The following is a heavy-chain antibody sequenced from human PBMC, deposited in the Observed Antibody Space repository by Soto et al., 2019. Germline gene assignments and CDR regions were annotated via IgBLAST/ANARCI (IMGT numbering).Heavy chain of an antibody. CDR1: GYTFNTYF. Sequence: VQLVQSGGELKKPGASVKVSCNTSGYTFNTYFITWVRQAPGQGLEWMGWISPHNGNTNYAEKFQVRVTMTEDTITTTAYLELRNLRIDDTAVYYCSRNSGNYFAYWGQGNPGTVPS. CDR3: SRNSGNYFAY. V-gene: IGHV1-18*01. CDR2: ISPHNGNT. D-gene: IGHD6-13*01. J-gene: IGHJ4*02.